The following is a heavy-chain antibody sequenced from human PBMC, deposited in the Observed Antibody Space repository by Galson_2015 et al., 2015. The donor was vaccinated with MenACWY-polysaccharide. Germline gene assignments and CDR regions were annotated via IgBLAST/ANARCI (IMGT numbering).Heavy chain of an antibody. CDR1: GLSFNTYS. V-gene: IGHV3-21*01. D-gene: IGHD2-8*01. CDR3: ASRMRCKTGSGPEDY. J-gene: IGHJ4*02. Sequence: SLRLSCAASGLSFNTYSMIWVRQAPGQGLQWVSAISGSSAYIFYADSVRGRFIISRDNAKHSLYLQMNSLRAEDTAIYYCASRMRCKTGSGPEDYWGQGTLVTVSS. CDR2: ISGSSAYI.